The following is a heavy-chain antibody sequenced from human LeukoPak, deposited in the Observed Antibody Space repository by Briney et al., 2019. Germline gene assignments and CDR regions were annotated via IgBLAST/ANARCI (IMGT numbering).Heavy chain of an antibody. D-gene: IGHD3-10*01. CDR1: GGTFSSYA. CDR2: IIPIFGTA. CDR3: ASSLLLWFGELSFRKRYYFDY. V-gene: IGHV1-69*13. Sequence: GASVKVSCKASGGTFSSYAISWVRQAPGQGLEWMGGIIPIFGTANYAQKFQGRVTITADESTSTAYMELSSLRSEDTAVYYCASSLLLWFGELSFRKRYYFDYWGQGTLVTVSS. J-gene: IGHJ4*02.